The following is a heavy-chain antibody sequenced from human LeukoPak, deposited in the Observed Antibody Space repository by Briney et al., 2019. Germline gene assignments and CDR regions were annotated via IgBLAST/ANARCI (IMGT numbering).Heavy chain of an antibody. D-gene: IGHD3-16*02. CDR3: ARSDYVWGSYRHLDY. J-gene: IGHJ4*02. CDR2: IYTSGST. CDR1: GGSISSGSYY. V-gene: IGHV4-61*02. Sequence: PSETLSLTCTVSGGSISSGSYYWSWIRQPAGKGLESIGRIYTSGSTNYNPSLKSRVTISVDTSKNQFSPKLSSVTAADTAVYYCARSDYVWGSYRHLDYWGQGTLVTVSS.